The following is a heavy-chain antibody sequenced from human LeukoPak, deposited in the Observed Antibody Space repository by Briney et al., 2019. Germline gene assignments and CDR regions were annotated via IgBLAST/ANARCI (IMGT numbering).Heavy chain of an antibody. D-gene: IGHD3-9*01. J-gene: IGHJ5*02. CDR3: ARGAYYDILTGYIRGDL. CDR2: ISSSSSYI. Sequence: GGSLRLSCAASGFTFSSYSMNWVRQAPGKGLEWVSSISSSSSYIYYADSVKGRFTISRDNAKNSLYLQMNSLRAEDTAVYYCARGAYYDILTGYIRGDLWGQGTLVTVSS. V-gene: IGHV3-21*01. CDR1: GFTFSSYS.